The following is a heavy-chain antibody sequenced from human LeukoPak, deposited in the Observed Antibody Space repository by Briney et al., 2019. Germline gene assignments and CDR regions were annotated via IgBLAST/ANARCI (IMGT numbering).Heavy chain of an antibody. J-gene: IGHJ6*03. D-gene: IGHD3-16*01. Sequence: SQALSLTCAISGDSVSSNSAAWNWIRQSPSRGLEWLGRTYYRSKWYNDYAVSVKSRITINPDTSKNQFSLQLNSVTPEDTAVYYCARDGVAARKRYYYMDVWGKGTTVTVSS. CDR1: GDSVSSNSAA. CDR2: TYYRSKWYN. CDR3: ARDGVAARKRYYYMDV. V-gene: IGHV6-1*01.